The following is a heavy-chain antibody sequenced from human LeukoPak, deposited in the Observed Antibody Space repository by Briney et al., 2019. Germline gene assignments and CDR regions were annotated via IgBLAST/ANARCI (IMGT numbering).Heavy chain of an antibody. J-gene: IGHJ5*02. CDR1: GYTFTSCA. Sequence: ASVKVSCKASGYTFTSCATNWVRQAPGQGLEWMGWINTNTGNPTYAQGFTGRFVFSLDTSVSTAYLQISSLKAEDTAVYYCARASYYDSSGYLQGFDPWGQGTLVTVSS. CDR3: ARASYYDSSGYLQGFDP. D-gene: IGHD3-22*01. V-gene: IGHV7-4-1*02. CDR2: INTNTGNP.